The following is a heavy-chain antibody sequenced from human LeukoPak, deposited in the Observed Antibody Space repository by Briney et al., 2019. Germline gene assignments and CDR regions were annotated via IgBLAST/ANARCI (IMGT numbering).Heavy chain of an antibody. CDR1: GFTFSNAW. V-gene: IGHV3-15*01. CDR3: TTDRGVTTVPTRRFDY. Sequence: GGALRLSRAASGFTFSNAWMSWVRQAPGKGLEWVGRIRSKTDGGTTDYAAPVKGRFTISGDDSKNTLYLQMNSLKTEDTAVYYCTTDRGVTTVPTRRFDYWGQGTLVTVSS. J-gene: IGHJ4*02. D-gene: IGHD4-11*01. CDR2: IRSKTDGGTT.